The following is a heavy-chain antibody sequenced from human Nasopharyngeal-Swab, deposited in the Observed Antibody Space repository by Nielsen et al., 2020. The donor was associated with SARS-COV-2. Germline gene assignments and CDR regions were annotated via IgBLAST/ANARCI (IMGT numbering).Heavy chain of an antibody. Sequence: ESLKISCATSGFTFSPYTMTWVRQAPGKGLQWISYITSGNSVQYADPVRGRFTISRDKAKNSLYLQMNSLTPEDPAVYYCARERGGGYGDYWGQGTLVTVSS. D-gene: IGHD5-12*01. V-gene: IGHV3-48*01. CDR2: ITSGNSV. J-gene: IGHJ4*02. CDR3: ARERGGGYGDY. CDR1: GFTFSPYT.